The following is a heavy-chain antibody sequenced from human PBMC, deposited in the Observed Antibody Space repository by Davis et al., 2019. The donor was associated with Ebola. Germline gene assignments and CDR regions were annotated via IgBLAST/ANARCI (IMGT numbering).Heavy chain of an antibody. J-gene: IGHJ6*02. CDR1: GYTFTTYG. Sequence: AASVKVSCKASGYTFTTYGISWVRQATGQGLEWMGWMNPNSENTGYAQKFQGRVTMTRSTSISTAYMELSSLRSEDTAVYYCARGGYFDWLTRWHYYGMDVWGQGTTVTVSS. CDR2: MNPNSENT. V-gene: IGHV1-8*02. CDR3: ARGGYFDWLTRWHYYGMDV. D-gene: IGHD3-9*01.